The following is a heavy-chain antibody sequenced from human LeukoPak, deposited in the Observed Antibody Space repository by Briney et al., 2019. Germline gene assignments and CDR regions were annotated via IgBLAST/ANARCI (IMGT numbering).Heavy chain of an antibody. V-gene: IGHV1-8*02. CDR3: ARLGNWGHDY. CDR1: GYTFTGYY. D-gene: IGHD7-27*01. J-gene: IGHJ4*02. Sequence: EASVKVSCKASGYTFTGYYMHWVRQAPGQGLEWMGWINPNSGNTGYAQKFQGRVTMTRNTSISTAYMELSSLRSEDTAVYYCARLGNWGHDYWGQGTLVTVSS. CDR2: INPNSGNT.